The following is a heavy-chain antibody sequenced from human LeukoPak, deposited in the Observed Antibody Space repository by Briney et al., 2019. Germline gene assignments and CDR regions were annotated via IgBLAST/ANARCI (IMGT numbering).Heavy chain of an antibody. CDR2: IYSGGST. J-gene: IGHJ3*02. V-gene: IGHV3-66*02. Sequence: PGGSLRLSCAVSGFTVSSYYMNWVRQAPGKGLEWVSVIYSGGSTYYADSVKRRFTISRDNSKNTLFLQMNSLRAEDTAVYYCARDLSKGFHDAFDIWGQGTMVTVSS. CDR1: GFTVSSYY. CDR3: ARDLSKGFHDAFDI.